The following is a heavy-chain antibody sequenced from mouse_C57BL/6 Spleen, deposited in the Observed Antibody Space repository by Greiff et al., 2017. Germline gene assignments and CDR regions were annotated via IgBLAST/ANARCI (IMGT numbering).Heavy chain of an antibody. CDR2: ISDGGSYT. Sequence: EVNVVESGGGLVKPGGSLKLSCAASGFTFSSYAMSWVRQTPEKRLEWVATISDGGSYTYYPDNVKGRFTISRDNAKNNLYLQMSHLKSEDTAMYYCARDSLTGPFDYWGQGTTLTVSS. CDR1: GFTFSSYA. J-gene: IGHJ2*01. D-gene: IGHD4-1*01. CDR3: ARDSLTGPFDY. V-gene: IGHV5-4*01.